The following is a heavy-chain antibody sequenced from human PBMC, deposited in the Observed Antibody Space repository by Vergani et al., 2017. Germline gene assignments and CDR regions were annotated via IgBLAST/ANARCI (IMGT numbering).Heavy chain of an antibody. J-gene: IGHJ4*02. CDR3: ARDPPIDSGYDHSLDY. Sequence: VHLVQSGAEVKKPGATVKISCKVSGCTFTDYYMHWVRQAPGQGLEWMGWINPNSGGTNYAQKFQGRVTMTRDTSISTAYMELSRLRSDDTAVYYCARDPPIDSGYDHSLDYWGQGTLVTVSS. D-gene: IGHD5-12*01. CDR2: INPNSGGT. CDR1: GCTFTDYY. V-gene: IGHV1-2*02.